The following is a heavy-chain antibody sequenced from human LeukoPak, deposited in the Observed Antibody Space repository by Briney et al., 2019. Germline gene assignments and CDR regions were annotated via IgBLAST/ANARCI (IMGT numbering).Heavy chain of an antibody. CDR3: ARDRWAFDI. J-gene: IGHJ3*02. CDR2: IYHSGST. CDR1: GGSISSYY. Sequence: SETLSLTCTVSGGSISSYYWSWIRQPPGKGLEWIGYIYHSGSTYYNPSLKSRVTISVDRSKNQFSLKLSSVTAADTAVYYCARDRWAFDIWGQGTMVTVSS. D-gene: IGHD5-24*01. V-gene: IGHV4-59*12.